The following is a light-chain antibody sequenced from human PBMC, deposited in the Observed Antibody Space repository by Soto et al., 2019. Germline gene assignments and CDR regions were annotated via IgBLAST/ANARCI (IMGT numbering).Light chain of an antibody. CDR3: LSYTTSSTYV. V-gene: IGLV2-14*01. Sequence: QSALTQPASVSGSPGQSITISCTGTSSDVGGYNYVSWYQQHPGKAPRLMIYDVSGRPSGVSHRFSGSKSGNTASLTISGLQAEDEADYYCLSYTTSSTYVXGTGTKVTVL. CDR2: DVS. CDR1: SSDVGGYNY. J-gene: IGLJ1*01.